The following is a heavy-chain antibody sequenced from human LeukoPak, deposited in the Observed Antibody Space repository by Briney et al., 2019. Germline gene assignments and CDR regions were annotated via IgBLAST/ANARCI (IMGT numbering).Heavy chain of an antibody. D-gene: IGHD2-21*01. CDR1: GFTFNLYW. Sequence: GGSLSLSCAASGFTFNLYWMHCVRQAPGGGLVWVSRIYSDGSSTSYADSVKGRFTISRDNPKNTLYLQMNRMRDEDTAAYYCARSDKFDYWGQGSLVSVSS. CDR3: ARSDKFDY. CDR2: IYSDGSST. V-gene: IGHV3-74*01. J-gene: IGHJ4*02.